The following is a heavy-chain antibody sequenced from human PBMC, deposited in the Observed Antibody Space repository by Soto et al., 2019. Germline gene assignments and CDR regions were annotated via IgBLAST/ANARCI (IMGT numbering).Heavy chain of an antibody. D-gene: IGHD6-19*01. CDR1: GFTFSSYW. J-gene: IGHJ3*02. Sequence: LRLSCAASGFTFSSYWMSWVRQAPGKGLEWVANKKQDGSEKNYVDSVKGQLTISRDNAKNSLYLQMNSLRAEDTAVYYCARDGYSSGWSRDAFDIWGQGTMVTVSS. V-gene: IGHV3-7*01. CDR2: KKQDGSEK. CDR3: ARDGYSSGWSRDAFDI.